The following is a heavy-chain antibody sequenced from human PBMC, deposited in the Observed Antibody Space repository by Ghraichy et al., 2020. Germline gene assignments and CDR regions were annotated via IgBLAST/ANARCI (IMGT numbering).Heavy chain of an antibody. J-gene: IGHJ3*02. V-gene: IGHV4-39*07. Sequence: SETLSLTCTVSGGSISSSSYYWGWIRQPPGKGLECIGSIYYSGSTYYNPSLKSRVTISVDTSKNQFSLKLSSVTAADTAVYYCARLCTWGYSYGEYDAFDIWGQGTMVTVSS. CDR1: GGSISSSSYY. CDR2: IYYSGST. CDR3: ARLCTWGYSYGEYDAFDI. D-gene: IGHD5-18*01.